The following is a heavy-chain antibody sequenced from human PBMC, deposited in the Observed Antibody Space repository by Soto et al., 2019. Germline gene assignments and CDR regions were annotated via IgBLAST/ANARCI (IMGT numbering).Heavy chain of an antibody. CDR3: ARAGLTTLELATIY. Sequence: SEKVSFRASRYTFTYDYVHWVRQSPGQGLEWMGWINANSGVTKFPQKFQGRVIMTRDTSISTVYMELSRLTSDDTAVYYCARAGLTTLELATIYWGQGTQVTVSS. V-gene: IGHV1-2*02. D-gene: IGHD5-12*01. CDR2: INANSGVT. CDR1: RYTFTYDY. J-gene: IGHJ4*02.